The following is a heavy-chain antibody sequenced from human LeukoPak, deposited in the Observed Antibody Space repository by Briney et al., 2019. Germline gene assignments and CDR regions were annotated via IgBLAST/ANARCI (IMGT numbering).Heavy chain of an antibody. Sequence: GGSLRLSCAASGFTFSSYAMSWVRQAPGKGPEWVSVISGSGVTTYYADSVKGRFTISRDNSKNTLDLQMNSLRAEDTAVYYCAKDESGWDDYWGQGTLVTVSS. CDR2: ISGSGVTT. V-gene: IGHV3-23*01. J-gene: IGHJ4*02. D-gene: IGHD6-19*01. CDR1: GFTFSSYA. CDR3: AKDESGWDDY.